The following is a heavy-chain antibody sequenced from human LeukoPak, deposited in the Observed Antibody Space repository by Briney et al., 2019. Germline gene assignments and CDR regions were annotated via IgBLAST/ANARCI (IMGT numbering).Heavy chain of an antibody. CDR1: GYTFTSYG. J-gene: IGHJ4*02. D-gene: IGHD1-26*01. V-gene: IGHV1-18*01. CDR2: ISAYNGNT. CDR3: ARDLIGGGSYDIDYFDY. Sequence: GASVKVSCKASGYTFTSYGISWVRQAPGQGLEWMGWISAYNGNTNYAQKLQGRVTMTTDTSTSTAYMELRSLRSDDTAVYYCARDLIGGGSYDIDYFDYWGQGTLVTVSS.